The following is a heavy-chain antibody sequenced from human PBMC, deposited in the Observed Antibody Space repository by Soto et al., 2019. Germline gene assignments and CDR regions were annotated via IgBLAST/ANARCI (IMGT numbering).Heavy chain of an antibody. CDR1: GGSISSYY. D-gene: IGHD2-2*02. V-gene: IGHV4-59*01. CDR2: IYYSGRT. CDR3: ARGYCSSTSCYIWDNWFDP. J-gene: IGHJ5*02. Sequence: QVQLQESGPGLVKPSETLSLTCTVSGGSISSYYWSWIRQPPGKGLEWIGYIYYSGRTNYNPSLKRRVQASAGTPKNQFSPKLSSVTAADTAVYYCARGYCSSTSCYIWDNWFDPWGQGTLVTVSS.